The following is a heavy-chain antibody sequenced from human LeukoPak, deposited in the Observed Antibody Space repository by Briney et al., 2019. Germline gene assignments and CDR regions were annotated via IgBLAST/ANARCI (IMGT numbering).Heavy chain of an antibody. Sequence: GASVRVSCKASGYTFTRYDINWVRQATGQGLEWMGWMNPNSGNTGYAQKFQGRVTITRDTSISTAYMELSSLRSEDTAVYYCARVDGSADYWGQGTLVTVSS. CDR2: MNPNSGNT. V-gene: IGHV1-8*03. J-gene: IGHJ4*02. D-gene: IGHD1-26*01. CDR3: ARVDGSADY. CDR1: GYTFTRYD.